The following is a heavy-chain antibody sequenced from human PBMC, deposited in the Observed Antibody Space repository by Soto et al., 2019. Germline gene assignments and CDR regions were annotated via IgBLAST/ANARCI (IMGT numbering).Heavy chain of an antibody. CDR1: GFTFTSSA. Sequence: SVKVSCKASGFTFTSSAVQWVRQARGQRLEWIGWIVVGSGNTNYAQKFQERVTITRDMSTSTAYMELSSLRSEDTAVYYCAAVPSYSSCLYKNSKYYYDCMDVWGQGTTVTVS. D-gene: IGHD6-13*01. J-gene: IGHJ6*02. CDR3: AAVPSYSSCLYKNSKYYYDCMDV. V-gene: IGHV1-58*01. CDR2: IVVGSGNT.